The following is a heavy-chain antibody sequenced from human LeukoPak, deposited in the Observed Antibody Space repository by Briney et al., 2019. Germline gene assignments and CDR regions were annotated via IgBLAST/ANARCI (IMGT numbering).Heavy chain of an antibody. CDR1: GGSFSGYC. CDR3: ARGEPIDY. V-gene: IGHV4-34*01. Sequence: SETLSLTCAVYGGSFSGYCWSWIRQPPGKGLEWIGEINHSGSTNYNPSLKSRVTISVDTSKNQFSLKLSSVTAADTAVYYCARGEPIDYWGQGTLVTVSS. D-gene: IGHD1-14*01. CDR2: INHSGST. J-gene: IGHJ4*02.